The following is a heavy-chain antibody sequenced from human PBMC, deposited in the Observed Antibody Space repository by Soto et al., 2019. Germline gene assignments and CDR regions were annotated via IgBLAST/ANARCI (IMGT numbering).Heavy chain of an antibody. Sequence: GGSLRLSCAASGFTFSSYSMNWVRQAPGKGLEWVSAISGSGGSTYYADSVKGRFTISRDNSKNTLYLQMNSLRAEDTAVYYCAKGWYSSGLQDYWGQGTLVTVSS. CDR2: ISGSGGST. D-gene: IGHD6-19*01. J-gene: IGHJ4*02. CDR3: AKGWYSSGLQDY. CDR1: GFTFSSYS. V-gene: IGHV3-23*01.